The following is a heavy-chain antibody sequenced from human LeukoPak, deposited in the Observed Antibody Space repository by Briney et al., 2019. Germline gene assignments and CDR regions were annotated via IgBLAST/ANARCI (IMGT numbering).Heavy chain of an antibody. CDR2: ISSSSNFI. CDR3: VREYSGWLAAAGA. J-gene: IGHJ4*02. CDR1: GFTFNSFR. Sequence: GGSLRLSCAASGFTFNSFRMNWVRQAPDKGLEWVSSISSSSNFIYYADSVRGRFTISRDNAKNSLYLQMNSLRAEDTAVYYCVREYSGWLAAAGAWGQGVLVTASS. D-gene: IGHD6-13*01. V-gene: IGHV3-21*01.